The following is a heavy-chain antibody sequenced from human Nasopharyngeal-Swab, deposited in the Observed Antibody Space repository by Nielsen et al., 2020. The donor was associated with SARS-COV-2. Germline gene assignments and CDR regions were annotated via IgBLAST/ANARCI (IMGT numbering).Heavy chain of an antibody. J-gene: IGHJ4*02. CDR1: GYTFTSYA. Sequence: ASVKVSCKASGYTFTSYAMNWVRQAPGQGLEWMGWINTNTGNPTYAQGFTGRFVLSLDTSVSTAYLQISSLKAEDTAVYYCARVYDYVWGSYRYGGSLGIDYWGQGTLVTVSS. CDR2: INTNTGNP. V-gene: IGHV7-4-1*02. CDR3: ARVYDYVWGSYRYGGSLGIDY. D-gene: IGHD3-16*02.